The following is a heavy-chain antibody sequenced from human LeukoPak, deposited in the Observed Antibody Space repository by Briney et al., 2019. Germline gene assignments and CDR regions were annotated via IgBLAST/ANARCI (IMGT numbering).Heavy chain of an antibody. D-gene: IGHD3-16*02. CDR2: IYTSGST. CDR3: ARDPGNDYVWGSYRYTPWYFDL. CDR1: GGSINSYY. J-gene: IGHJ2*01. V-gene: IGHV4-4*07. Sequence: SETLSLTCTVSGGSINSYYWSWIRQPAGKGLEWIGRIYTSGSTNYNPSLKRRITMSVDTSKNQFSLQLSSVAAADTAVYYCARDPGNDYVWGSYRYTPWYFDLWGRGTLVTVSS.